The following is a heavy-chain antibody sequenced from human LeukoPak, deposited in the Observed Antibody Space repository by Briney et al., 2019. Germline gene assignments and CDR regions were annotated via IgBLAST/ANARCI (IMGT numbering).Heavy chain of an antibody. J-gene: IGHJ6*03. CDR1: GGTFSSYA. Sequence: ASVKVSCKASGGTFSSYAISWVRQAPGQGLEWMGGIIPIFGTANYAQKFQGRVTITTDESTSTAYMELSSLRSEDTAVYYCAQKARGYSGYDSANYYYYYYMDVWGKGTTVTVSS. CDR3: AQKARGYSGYDSANYYYYYYMDV. D-gene: IGHD5-12*01. CDR2: IIPIFGTA. V-gene: IGHV1-69*05.